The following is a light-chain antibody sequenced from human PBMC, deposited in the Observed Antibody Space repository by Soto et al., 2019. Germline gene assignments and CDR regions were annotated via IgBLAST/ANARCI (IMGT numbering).Light chain of an antibody. CDR1: QSVRAY. V-gene: IGKV3-11*01. CDR2: DAF. Sequence: IVLTQSPDTLSLSPGERATLSCRASQSVRAYVAWYQQKPGQAPRLLIYDAFDRATGSLARFSGSGSGTDFTLPISSLEPEDFAVYYCQQRSSWPLTFGGGTKVDIK. J-gene: IGKJ4*01. CDR3: QQRSSWPLT.